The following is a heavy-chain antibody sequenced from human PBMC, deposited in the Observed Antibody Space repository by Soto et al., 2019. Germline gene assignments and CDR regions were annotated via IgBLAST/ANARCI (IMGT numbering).Heavy chain of an antibody. CDR3: AKDTGDCRSISCNPGDNWFDP. D-gene: IGHD2-2*01. CDR1: GFTFSSYG. Sequence: QVQLVESGGGVVQPGRSLRLSCAVSGFTFSSYGMHWVRQAPGKGLEWVAIISYDGSKKYYLDSVKGRFTISRDNSRNTLYLQMDSLRVEDTAVYHCAKDTGDCRSISCNPGDNWFDPWGQGTLFTVSS. V-gene: IGHV3-30*18. J-gene: IGHJ5*02. CDR2: ISYDGSKK.